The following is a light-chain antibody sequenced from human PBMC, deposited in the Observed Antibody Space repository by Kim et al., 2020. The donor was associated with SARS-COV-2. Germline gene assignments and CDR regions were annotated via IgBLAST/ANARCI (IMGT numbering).Light chain of an antibody. Sequence: GVTISCTGSSSNIGADYDIHWYQYLPGTVPKLLIYSNSNRPSGVPDRFSASKSGTSASLAITGLQAEDEADYYCQSYDSSLSGWVFGGGTKLTVL. CDR1: SSNIGADYD. CDR2: SNS. CDR3: QSYDSSLSGWV. J-gene: IGLJ3*02. V-gene: IGLV1-40*01.